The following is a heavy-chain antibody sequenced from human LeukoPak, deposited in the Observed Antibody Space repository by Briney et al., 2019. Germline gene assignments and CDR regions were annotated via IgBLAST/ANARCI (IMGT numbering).Heavy chain of an antibody. D-gene: IGHD3-3*01. CDR2: INSDGSST. Sequence: GGSLRLSCAASGFTFSSYWMQWVRQAPGKGLVWVSRINSDGSSTSYADSVKGRFTISRDNAKNTLYLQMNSLRAEDTAVYYCAKDDYDFWSGYPAPNFDCWGQGTLVTVSS. CDR3: AKDDYDFWSGYPAPNFDC. V-gene: IGHV3-74*01. CDR1: GFTFSSYW. J-gene: IGHJ4*02.